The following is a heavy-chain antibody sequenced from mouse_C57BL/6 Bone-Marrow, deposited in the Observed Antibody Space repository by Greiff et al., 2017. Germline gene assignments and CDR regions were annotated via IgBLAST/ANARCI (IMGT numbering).Heavy chain of an antibody. CDR3: TRHYYLYYFDY. CDR1: GFTFSSYA. D-gene: IGHD1-2*01. V-gene: IGHV5-9-1*02. J-gene: IGHJ2*01. CDR2: ISSGGDYI. Sequence: DVQLVESGEGLVKPGGSLKLSCAASGFTFSSYAMSWVRQTPEKRLEWVAYISSGGDYIYYADTVKGRFTISRDNARNTLYLQMSSLKSEDTAMYYCTRHYYLYYFDYWGQGTTLTVSS.